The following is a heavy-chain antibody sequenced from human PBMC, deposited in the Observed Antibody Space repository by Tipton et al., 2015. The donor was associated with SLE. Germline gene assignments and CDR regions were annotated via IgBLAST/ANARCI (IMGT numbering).Heavy chain of an antibody. CDR3: ARRWLRNWFDP. CDR1: GGSFSGYY. D-gene: IGHD5-12*01. V-gene: IGHV4-4*09. CDR2: IYTSGST. Sequence: LRLSCAVYGGSFSGYYWSWIRQPAGKGLEWIGYIYTSGSTNYNPSLKSRVTISVDTSKNQFSLKLSSVTAADTAVYYCARRWLRNWFDPWGQGTLVTVSS. J-gene: IGHJ5*02.